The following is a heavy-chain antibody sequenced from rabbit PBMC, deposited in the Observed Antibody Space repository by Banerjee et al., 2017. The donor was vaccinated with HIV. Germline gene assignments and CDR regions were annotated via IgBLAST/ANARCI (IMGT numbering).Heavy chain of an antibody. D-gene: IGHD2-1*01. CDR2: IYGGDAST. V-gene: IGHV1S47*01. J-gene: IGHJ4*01. CDR3: ARSRAWLYSYDDYDNYDDLNL. Sequence: QEQLKESGGGLVQPGGSLKLSCKASGFDFSSYYMSWVRQAPGKGLEWIACIYGGDASTHYASWVNGRFTISLDNAQNTVFLQMTSLTAADTATYFCARSRAWLYSYDDYDNYDDLNLWGQGTLVTV. CDR1: GFDFSSYY.